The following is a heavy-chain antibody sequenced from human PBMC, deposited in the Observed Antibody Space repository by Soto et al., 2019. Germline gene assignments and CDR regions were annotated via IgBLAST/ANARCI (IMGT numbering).Heavy chain of an antibody. CDR3: ARYGVGATTFDY. D-gene: IGHD1-26*01. CDR2: ISSSSSYI. Sequence: GGSLRLSCAASGFTFSSYSMNWVRQAPGKGLDWVSSISSSSSYIYYADEVKGRFTISRDNAKNSLYLQMNSLRAEDTAVYYCARYGVGATTFDYWGQGTLVTVSS. CDR1: GFTFSSYS. J-gene: IGHJ4*02. V-gene: IGHV3-21*01.